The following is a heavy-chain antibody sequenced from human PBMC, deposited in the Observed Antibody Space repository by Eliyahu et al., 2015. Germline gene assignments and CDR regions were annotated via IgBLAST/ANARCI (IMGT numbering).Heavy chain of an antibody. D-gene: IGHD2-15*01. J-gene: IGHJ4*02. V-gene: IGHV3-23*01. Sequence: EVQLLESGGGLVQPGGSLRLSCTASGVTFTNXAXXWVRQAPGKGLEWVSGISGNAYATXYADSVKGRFTISRDNSKNTLYLHMNSLRAEDTAVYYCAKGRIAYCSGGSCYLDSWGQGTLVTVSS. CDR3: AKGRIAYCSGGSCYLDS. CDR1: GVTFTNXA. CDR2: ISGNAYAT.